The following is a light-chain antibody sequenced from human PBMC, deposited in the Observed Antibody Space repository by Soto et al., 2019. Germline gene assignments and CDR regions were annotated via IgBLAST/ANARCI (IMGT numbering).Light chain of an antibody. J-gene: IGKJ4*01. Sequence: EIVLTQSPGTLSLSPGERATLSCRASQGISSSYLAWYHQKPGQAPRLLIFGASSRATGIPDRFSGSGSGTEFTLTISSLQSEDFAVYSCQQYNNWPLTFGGGTKVEIK. V-gene: IGKV3-20*01. CDR3: QQYNNWPLT. CDR2: GAS. CDR1: QGISSSY.